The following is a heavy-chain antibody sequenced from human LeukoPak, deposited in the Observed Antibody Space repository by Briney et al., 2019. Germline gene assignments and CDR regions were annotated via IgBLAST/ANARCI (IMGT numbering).Heavy chain of an antibody. V-gene: IGHV3-33*01. Sequence: GGSLRLSCAASGFTFSSYGMHWVRQAPGKGLEWVAVIWYDGSNKYYADSVKGRFTISRDNSKSTLYLQMNSLKAEDTAVYYCAREGGSRSAFDIWGQGTMVTVSS. J-gene: IGHJ3*02. CDR1: GFTFSSYG. CDR3: AREGGSRSAFDI. CDR2: IWYDGSNK. D-gene: IGHD6-13*01.